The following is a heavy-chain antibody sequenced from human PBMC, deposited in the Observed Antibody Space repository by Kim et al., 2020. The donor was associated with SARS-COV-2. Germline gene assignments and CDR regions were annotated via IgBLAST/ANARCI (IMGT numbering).Heavy chain of an antibody. CDR2: ISGSGGST. J-gene: IGHJ1*01. CDR3: AKSSGPWVVTPAEYFQH. Sequence: GGSLRLSCAASGFTFSSYAMSWVRQAPGKGLEWVSAISGSGGSTYYADSVKGRFTISRDNSKNTLYLQMNSLRAEDTAVYYCAKSSGPWVVTPAEYFQHSGHGTLLTVSP. D-gene: IGHD3-10*01. V-gene: IGHV3-23*01. CDR1: GFTFSSYA.